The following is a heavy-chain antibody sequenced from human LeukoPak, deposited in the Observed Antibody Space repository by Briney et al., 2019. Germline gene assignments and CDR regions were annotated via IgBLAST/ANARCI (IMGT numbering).Heavy chain of an antibody. CDR3: ARRLFLDTSLVHADAFDI. CDR2: IYYSGST. V-gene: IGHV4-59*08. Sequence: SETLSLTCTVSGGSISSFYWSWIRQPPGKGLEWIGYIYYSGSTNYNPSLKSRVTISVGTSKNQFSLKLSSVTAADTAVYYCARRLFLDTSLVHADAFDIWGQGTMVTVSS. CDR1: GGSISSFY. D-gene: IGHD5-18*01. J-gene: IGHJ3*02.